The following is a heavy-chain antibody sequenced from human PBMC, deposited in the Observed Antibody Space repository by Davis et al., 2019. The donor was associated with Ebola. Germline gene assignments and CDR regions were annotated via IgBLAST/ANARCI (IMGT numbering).Heavy chain of an antibody. CDR1: GYTFTSYG. Sequence: ASVKVSCKSSGYTFTSYGLVWVRQAPGLGLEWMGWISGLNTNTNFAQKFQGRVTVSEDTSTNTAYMDLRSLTSDDTAIYYCARAPNYDVLTGTSSYYFDYWGQGTLVTVSS. J-gene: IGHJ4*02. V-gene: IGHV1-18*04. CDR3: ARAPNYDVLTGTSSYYFDY. D-gene: IGHD3-9*01. CDR2: ISGLNTNT.